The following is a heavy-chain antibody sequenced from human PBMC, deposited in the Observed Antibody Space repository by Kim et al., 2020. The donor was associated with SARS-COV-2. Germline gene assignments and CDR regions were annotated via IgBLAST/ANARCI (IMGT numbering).Heavy chain of an antibody. CDR1: GFTFSSYG. CDR2: IWYDGSNK. Sequence: GGSLRLSCAASGFTFSSYGMHWVRQAPGKGLEWVAVIWYDGSNKYYADSVKGRFTISRDNSKNTLYLQMNSLRAEDTAVYYCARADSSGWYSYYYYGMDVWGQGTTVTVSS. J-gene: IGHJ6*02. D-gene: IGHD6-19*01. V-gene: IGHV3-33*01. CDR3: ARADSSGWYSYYYYGMDV.